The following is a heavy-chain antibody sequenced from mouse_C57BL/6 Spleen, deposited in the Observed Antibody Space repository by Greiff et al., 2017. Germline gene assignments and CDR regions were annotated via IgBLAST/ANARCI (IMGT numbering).Heavy chain of an antibody. CDR1: GYAFTNYL. CDR2: INPGSGGT. CDR3: ARSVLFYWYFDV. J-gene: IGHJ1*03. Sequence: QVQLKESGAELVRPGTSVKVSCKASGYAFTNYLIEWVKQRPGKGLEWIGVINPGSGGTNYNEKFKGKATLTADKSSSTAYMQLSSLTSEDSAVYYCARSVLFYWYFDVWGTGTTVTVSS. V-gene: IGHV1-54*01.